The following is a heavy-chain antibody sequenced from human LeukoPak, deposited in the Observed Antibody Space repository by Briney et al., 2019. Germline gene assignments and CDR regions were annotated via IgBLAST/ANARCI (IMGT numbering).Heavy chain of an antibody. J-gene: IGHJ4*02. CDR3: ARGRITMVRGVTTTYYFDY. CDR2: IYYSGST. V-gene: IGHV4-59*12. Sequence: SETLSLTCTVSGGSISSYYWSWIRQPPGKGLEWIGYIYYSGSTNYNPSLKSRVTISVDTSKNQFSLKLSSVTAADTAVYYCARGRITMVRGVTTTYYFDYWGQGTLVTVSS. CDR1: GGSISSYY. D-gene: IGHD3-10*01.